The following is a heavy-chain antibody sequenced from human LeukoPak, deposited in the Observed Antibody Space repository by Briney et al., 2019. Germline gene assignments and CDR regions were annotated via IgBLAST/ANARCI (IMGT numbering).Heavy chain of an antibody. Sequence: PGGSLRLSCAASGFTFSNYAMSWVRQAPGKGLEWVSGISGSGGSTYYADSVKGHFTISRDNSKNTLYLQMNSLRAEDTAIYYCAKEGYCSGGSCYGLPYFDYWGQGTLVTVSS. V-gene: IGHV3-23*01. J-gene: IGHJ4*02. CDR3: AKEGYCSGGSCYGLPYFDY. CDR2: ISGSGGST. CDR1: GFTFSNYA. D-gene: IGHD2-15*01.